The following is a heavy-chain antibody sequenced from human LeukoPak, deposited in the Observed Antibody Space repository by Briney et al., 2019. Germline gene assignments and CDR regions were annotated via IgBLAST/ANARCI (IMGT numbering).Heavy chain of an antibody. Sequence: GGSLRLSCAAAGFTFTDYSMNGVRQAPGKGLEWVSTISSDSGHIYYADSVKGRFTISRDNAENSLYLQINSLRAEDTAVYYCAKAGHYGSGSYYSDYWGRGTLVTVSS. CDR1: GFTFTDYS. CDR2: ISSDSGHI. V-gene: IGHV3-21*01. D-gene: IGHD3-10*01. CDR3: AKAGHYGSGSYYSDY. J-gene: IGHJ4*02.